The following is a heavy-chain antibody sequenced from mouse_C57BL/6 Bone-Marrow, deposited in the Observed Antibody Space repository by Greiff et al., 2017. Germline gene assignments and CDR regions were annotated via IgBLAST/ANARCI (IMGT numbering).Heavy chain of an antibody. V-gene: IGHV5-16*01. CDR3: TRDPYYYDYWYGDD. CDR2: IYYDGSST. CDR1: GFTFTDYY. J-gene: IGHJ1*03. Sequence: EVKLMESEGGLVQPGSSMKLSCTASGFTFTDYYMAWVCQVPDKGLEWVANIYYDGSSTYYLDSLKSRFIISRDNAKNILYLQMSSLKSEYTATDYCTRDPYYYDYWYGDDWGTGTTLTVSS. D-gene: IGHD1-1*01.